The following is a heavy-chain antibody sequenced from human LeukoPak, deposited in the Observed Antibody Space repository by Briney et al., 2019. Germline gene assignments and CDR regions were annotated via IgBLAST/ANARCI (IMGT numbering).Heavy chain of an antibody. CDR1: GFSLGTSGMG. Sequence: ESGPTLVNPTQTLTLTCTFSGFSLGTSGMGVGWIRQPPGKALEWLAIIYWNDDRRFNPSLKSRLTIKKDTSKNQVVLTVTNMDPVDTATYYCAQYPDYGGDYDAFDIWGHGTMVTVSS. V-gene: IGHV2-5*01. D-gene: IGHD4-23*01. J-gene: IGHJ3*02. CDR2: IYWNDDR. CDR3: AQYPDYGGDYDAFDI.